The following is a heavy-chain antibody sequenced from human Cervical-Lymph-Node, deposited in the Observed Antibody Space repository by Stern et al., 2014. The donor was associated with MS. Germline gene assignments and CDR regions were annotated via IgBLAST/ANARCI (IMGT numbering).Heavy chain of an antibody. V-gene: IGHV1-2*02. CDR3: ARGGATRYNMDV. D-gene: IGHD1-26*01. CDR1: GYTFSDYY. Sequence: QLVQSGAAVEKPGASLKVSCKASGYTFSDYYIHWVRQAPGQGLEWMGWINPKRGGTNYVQKFQGMVTMTSDTSIDTADMELNSLTSDDTAMFYCARGGATRYNMDVWGQGTTVIVSS. J-gene: IGHJ6*02. CDR2: INPKRGGT.